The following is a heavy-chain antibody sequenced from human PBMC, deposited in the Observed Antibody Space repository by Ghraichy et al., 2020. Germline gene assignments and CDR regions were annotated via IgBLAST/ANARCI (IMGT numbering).Heavy chain of an antibody. Sequence: SETLSLTCTVSGGSISSSSYYWGWIRQPPGKGLEWIGSIYYSGSTYYNPSLKSRVTISVDTSKNQFSLKLSSVTAADTAVYYCARQDRDGYTGIVVWGQGTMVTVSS. CDR1: GGSISSSSYY. V-gene: IGHV4-39*01. CDR3: ARQDRDGYTGIVV. D-gene: IGHD5-24*01. J-gene: IGHJ3*01. CDR2: IYYSGST.